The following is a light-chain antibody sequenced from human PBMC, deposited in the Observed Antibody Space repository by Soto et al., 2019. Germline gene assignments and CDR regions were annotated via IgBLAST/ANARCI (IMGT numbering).Light chain of an antibody. CDR1: QSLLHSNGYNY. CDR3: MQPLQSWT. J-gene: IGKJ1*01. V-gene: IGKV2-28*01. Sequence: IVMTQSQLSLPVTPGEPASISCSSIQSLLHSNGYNYLDWYLQKPGQSPQLLIYLGSNRASGVPDRLSGSGSGTDFTLKISRVEAEDVGVYYCMQPLQSWTFGQGTKVDIK. CDR2: LGS.